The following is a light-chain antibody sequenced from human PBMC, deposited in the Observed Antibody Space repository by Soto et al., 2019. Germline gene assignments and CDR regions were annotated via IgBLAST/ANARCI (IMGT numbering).Light chain of an antibody. V-gene: IGLV1-40*01. Sequence: QSVLTQPPSVSGAPGQRVTISCTGSSSNIGAGYDVHWYQQLPGTAPKLLIYGNSNRPSGVPDRFSGSQSGTSASLAITGLQAEDEADYSCQSYDSSLSGYVFGTGTKVTVL. J-gene: IGLJ1*01. CDR1: SSNIGAGYD. CDR2: GNS. CDR3: QSYDSSLSGYV.